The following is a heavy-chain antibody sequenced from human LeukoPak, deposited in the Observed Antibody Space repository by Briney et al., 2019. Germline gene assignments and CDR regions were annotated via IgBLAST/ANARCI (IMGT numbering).Heavy chain of an antibody. J-gene: IGHJ4*02. CDR1: RFTFSSYA. CDR2: ISYDGSNK. CDR3: ANNYYDSSWGV. D-gene: IGHD3-22*01. Sequence: PGGSLRLSCAASRFTFSSYAMHWVRQAPGKGLEWVAVISYDGSNKYYADSVKGRFTISRDNSKNTLYLQMNSLRAEDTAVYYCANNYYDSSWGVWGQGTLVTVSS. V-gene: IGHV3-30-3*01.